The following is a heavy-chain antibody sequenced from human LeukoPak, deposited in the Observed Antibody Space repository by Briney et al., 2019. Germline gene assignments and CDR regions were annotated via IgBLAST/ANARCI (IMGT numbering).Heavy chain of an antibody. CDR3: AGSPGYSYGMDV. CDR2: ISYDGSNK. D-gene: IGHD2-15*01. J-gene: IGHJ6*02. CDR1: GFTFSSYA. Sequence: GGSLRLSCAASGFTFSSYAMHWVRQAPGKGLEWVAVISYDGSNKYYADSVKGRFTISRDNSKNTLYLQMNSLRAEDTAVYYCAGSPGYSYGMDVWGQGTTVTVSS. V-gene: IGHV3-30-3*01.